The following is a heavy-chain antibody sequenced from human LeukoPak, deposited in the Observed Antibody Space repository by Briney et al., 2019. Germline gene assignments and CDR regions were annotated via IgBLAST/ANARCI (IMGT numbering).Heavy chain of an antibody. CDR3: ARGMIVVAEGRFDP. D-gene: IGHD3-22*01. Sequence: GGSLRLSCAASGFTFSSYAMHWVRQAPGKGLEWVAVISYDGSNKYYADSVKGRFTISRDNSKNTLYLQMNSLRAEDTAVYYCARGMIVVAEGRFDPWGQGTLVTVSS. V-gene: IGHV3-30*04. CDR1: GFTFSSYA. CDR2: ISYDGSNK. J-gene: IGHJ5*02.